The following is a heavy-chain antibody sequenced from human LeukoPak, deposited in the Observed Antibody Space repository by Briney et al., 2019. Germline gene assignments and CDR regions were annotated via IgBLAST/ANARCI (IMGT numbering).Heavy chain of an antibody. CDR3: AKDMGGSGRNWASNWFDP. J-gene: IGHJ5*02. CDR2: ISGDGGST. V-gene: IGHV3-43*02. Sequence: GGSLRLSCAASGFTFDDYGMHWVRQAPGKGLEWVSLISGDGGSTYQADSVKGRFTISRDNSKNSLYLQMNSLRTEDTALYYCAKDMGGSGRNWASNWFDPWGQGTLVNVSS. CDR1: GFTFDDYG. D-gene: IGHD1-26*01.